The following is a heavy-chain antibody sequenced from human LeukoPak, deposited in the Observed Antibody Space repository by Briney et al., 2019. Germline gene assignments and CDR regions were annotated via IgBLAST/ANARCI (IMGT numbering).Heavy chain of an antibody. Sequence: PSETLSFTCTVSGGSVSSGSYYWSWIRQPPGKGLEWIGYIYYSGSTNYNPSLKSRVTISVDTSKNQFSLKLSSVTAADTAVYYCARDRWGYSNYAGSRWGQGTLVTVSS. CDR2: IYYSGST. D-gene: IGHD4-11*01. CDR3: ARDRWGYSNYAGSR. V-gene: IGHV4-61*01. CDR1: GGSVSSGSYY. J-gene: IGHJ4*02.